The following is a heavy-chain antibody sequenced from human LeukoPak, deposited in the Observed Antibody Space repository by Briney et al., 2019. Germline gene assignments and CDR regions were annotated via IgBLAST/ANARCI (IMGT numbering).Heavy chain of an antibody. CDR3: AKGGASIDFDY. J-gene: IGHJ4*02. CDR2: ISGSGGST. Sequence: GRSLRLSCAASGSTFSSYAMHGVRQAPGKGLEWVSAISGSGGSTYYADSVKGRFTISRDNSKNTLYLQMNSLRAEDTAVYYCAKGGASIDFDYWGQGTLVTVSS. V-gene: IGHV3-23*01. CDR1: GSTFSSYA. D-gene: IGHD6-6*01.